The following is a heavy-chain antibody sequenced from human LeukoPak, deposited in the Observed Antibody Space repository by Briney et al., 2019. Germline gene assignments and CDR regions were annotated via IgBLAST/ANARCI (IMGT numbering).Heavy chain of an antibody. CDR2: IRGSSDVI. Sequence: GGSLRLSCAASGFTFSSHAMSWVRQAPGKGLEWVSLIRGSSDVIEYADSVKGRFTISRDNSKNTLYLRMNSLRAEDTAVYYCAKYGSGTYYKDWGQGTLVTVSS. CDR3: AKYGSGTYYKD. V-gene: IGHV3-23*01. J-gene: IGHJ4*02. D-gene: IGHD3-10*01. CDR1: GFTFSSHA.